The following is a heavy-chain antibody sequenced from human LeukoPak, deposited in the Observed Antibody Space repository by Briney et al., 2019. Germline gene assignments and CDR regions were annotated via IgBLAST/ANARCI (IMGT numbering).Heavy chain of an antibody. CDR3: AKGNYGSGSYYSYYYYYYMDV. CDR2: IRYDGSNK. D-gene: IGHD3-10*01. Sequence: GGSLRLSCAASGFTFSSYGMHWVRQAPGKGLEWVAFIRYDGSNKYYADSVKGRFTISRDNSKNTLYLQMNSLRAEDTAVYYCAKGNYGSGSYYSYYYYYYMDVWGKGTTVTISS. CDR1: GFTFSSYG. J-gene: IGHJ6*03. V-gene: IGHV3-30*02.